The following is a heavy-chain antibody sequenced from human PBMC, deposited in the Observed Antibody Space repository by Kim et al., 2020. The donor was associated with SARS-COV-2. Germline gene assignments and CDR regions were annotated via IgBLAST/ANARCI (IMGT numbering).Heavy chain of an antibody. CDR1: GGSFSGYN. D-gene: IGHD3-10*01. Sequence: SETLSLTCAVYGGSFSGYNWSWIRQPPGKGLEWIGEINHSGSTNYNPSLKSRVTISVDTSKNQFSLKLSSVTAADTAVYYCARGWSYYYGSGSYEFDYWGQGTLVTVSS. CDR3: ARGWSYYYGSGSYEFDY. J-gene: IGHJ4*02. CDR2: INHSGST. V-gene: IGHV4-34*01.